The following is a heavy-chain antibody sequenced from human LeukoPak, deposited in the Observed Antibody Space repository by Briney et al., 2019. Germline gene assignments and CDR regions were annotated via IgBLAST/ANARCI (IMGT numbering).Heavy chain of an antibody. Sequence: ETLSLTCAVSGYSISSGYYWGWIRQPPGKGLEWVSSISGSGTYIYYADSVKGRFTISRDNAKNSVYLQMNSLRAEDTAVYYCARDLAYCGGDCGHWGQGTLVTVSP. D-gene: IGHD2-21*01. V-gene: IGHV3-21*01. CDR3: ARDLAYCGGDCGH. CDR2: ISGSGTYI. CDR1: GYSISSGYY. J-gene: IGHJ4*02.